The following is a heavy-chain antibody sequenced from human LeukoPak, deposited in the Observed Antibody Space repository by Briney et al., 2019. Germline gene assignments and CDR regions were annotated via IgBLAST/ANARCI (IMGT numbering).Heavy chain of an antibody. CDR1: GFTFSDFA. CDR3: AKGHSDYGTGFDL. CDR2: ISASGGST. J-gene: IGHJ4*02. V-gene: IGHV3-23*01. D-gene: IGHD4-17*01. Sequence: TGGSLRLSCAASGFTFSDFAMSWVRQAPGKGLEWICVISASGGSTYSADSVKARFTIARDNSRATVYLQMNSLRADDAAIYYCAKGHSDYGTGFDLWGQGTLVTVSS.